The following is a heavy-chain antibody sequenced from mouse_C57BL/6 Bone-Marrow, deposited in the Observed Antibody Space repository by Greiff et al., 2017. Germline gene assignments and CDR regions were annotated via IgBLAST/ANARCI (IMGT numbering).Heavy chain of an antibody. Sequence: VQLQQSGSELRSPGSSVKLSCKDFDSEVFPIAYMSWVRQKPGHGFEWIGGILPSIGRTIYGEKFEDKATLDADTLSNTAYLELNSLTSEDSAIYYCARMGLYYYAMDYWGQGTSVTVSS. CDR2: ILPSIGRT. CDR3: ARMGLYYYAMDY. CDR1: DSEVFPIAY. J-gene: IGHJ4*01. D-gene: IGHD4-1*01. V-gene: IGHV15-2*01.